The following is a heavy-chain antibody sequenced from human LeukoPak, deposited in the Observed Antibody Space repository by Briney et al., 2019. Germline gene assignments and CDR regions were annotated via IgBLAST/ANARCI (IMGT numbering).Heavy chain of an antibody. Sequence: GGSLRLSCAASAFTFSSYSMNWVRQAPGKGLEWVSAISGSGGSTYYADSVKGRFTISRDNSKNTLYLQMNSLRAEDTAVYYCAKEYGSGREPPNFDYWGQGTLVTVSS. CDR2: ISGSGGST. CDR1: AFTFSSYS. D-gene: IGHD3-10*01. J-gene: IGHJ4*02. V-gene: IGHV3-23*01. CDR3: AKEYGSGREPPNFDY.